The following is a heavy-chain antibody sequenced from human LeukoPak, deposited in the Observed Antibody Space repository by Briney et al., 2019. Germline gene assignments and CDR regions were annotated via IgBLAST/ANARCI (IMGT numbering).Heavy chain of an antibody. Sequence: GGSLRLSCAASGFTFSNYGMHWVRQAPGKGLEWVAIVWYDGATQYYIDSVRGRFTISRDNSKNTLYLQMDSLRAEDTAVYYCAKRGAVAGTLSYYAKDVWGQGTTVTVS. V-gene: IGHV3-33*06. J-gene: IGHJ6*02. CDR1: GFTFSNYG. CDR3: AKRGAVAGTLSYYAKDV. CDR2: VWYDGATQ. D-gene: IGHD6-19*01.